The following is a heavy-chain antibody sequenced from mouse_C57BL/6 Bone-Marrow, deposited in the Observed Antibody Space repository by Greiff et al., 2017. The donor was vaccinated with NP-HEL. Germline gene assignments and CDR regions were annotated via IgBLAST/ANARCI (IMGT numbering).Heavy chain of an antibody. CDR1: GFTFSDFY. J-gene: IGHJ3*01. V-gene: IGHV7-1*01. CDR3: ARDAVYDGYPFAY. Sequence: DVKLVESGGGLVQPGGSLKLSCAASGFTFSDFYMEWVRQAPGKGLEWIAASRNKANDNTTEYSASVKGRFIVSRDTSQSILYLQMNALRAEDTAIYYCARDAVYDGYPFAYWGQGTLVTVSA. CDR2: SRNKANDNTT. D-gene: IGHD2-3*01.